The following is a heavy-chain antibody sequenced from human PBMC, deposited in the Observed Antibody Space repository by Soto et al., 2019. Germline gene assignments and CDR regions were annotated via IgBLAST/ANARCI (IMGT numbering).Heavy chain of an antibody. CDR1: GYSFTSYW. CDR3: ARLAPPPRGYSGYPHGTTGDYDAFDI. D-gene: IGHD5-12*01. J-gene: IGHJ3*02. CDR2: IYPGDSDT. V-gene: IGHV5-51*01. Sequence: GESLKISCKGSGYSFTSYWIGWVRQMSGKGLEWMGIIYPGDSDTRYSPSFQGQVTISADKSISTAYLQWSSLKASDTAMYYCARLAPPPRGYSGYPHGTTGDYDAFDIWGQGTMVTVSS.